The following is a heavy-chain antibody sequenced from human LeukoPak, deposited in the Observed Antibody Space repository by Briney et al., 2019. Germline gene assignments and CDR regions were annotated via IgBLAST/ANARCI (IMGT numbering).Heavy chain of an antibody. J-gene: IGHJ4*02. D-gene: IGHD3-10*01. CDR1: GGSISSGGYY. V-gene: IGHV4-61*08. CDR2: IYHSGST. CDR3: ARDDTGVIRGIRFHY. Sequence: SETLSLTCTVSGGSISSGGYYWSWIRQAPGKGLEWIGEIYHSGSTNHNPSLKSRVTISVDKSKSQFSLNLNSVTAADTAVYYCARDDTGVIRGIRFHYWGQGTLVTVSS.